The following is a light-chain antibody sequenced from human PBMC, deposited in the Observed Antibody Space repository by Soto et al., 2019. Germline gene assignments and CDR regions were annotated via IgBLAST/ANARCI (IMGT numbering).Light chain of an antibody. V-gene: IGKV3-20*01. CDR1: QSVSSSF. CDR3: QQYHSSPRT. CDR2: GAS. J-gene: IGKJ1*01. Sequence: LSPGERATLSCRASQSVSSSFLAWYQQKPGQAPRLLIYGASSRATGIPDRFSGSGSGTDFTLTISRLEPEDFAVYYCQQYHSSPRTFGQGTKVDIK.